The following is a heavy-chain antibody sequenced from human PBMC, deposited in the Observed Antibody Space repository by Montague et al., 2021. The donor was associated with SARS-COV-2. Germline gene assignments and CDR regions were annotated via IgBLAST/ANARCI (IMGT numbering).Heavy chain of an antibody. CDR3: AGEPVSSFGVVIFGMDV. J-gene: IGHJ6*01. V-gene: IGHV3-21*01. CDR2: ISGSGFGGPYI. Sequence: ETLSLTCTVSGASISSRSYYWGWIRQPPGTGLEWVSSISGSGFGGPYIYYSDSVKGRFTISRDNAKNSVYLQMNSLRAEDTALYYCAGEPVSSFGVVIFGMDVWGRGTTVTVSS. D-gene: IGHD3-3*01. CDR1: GASISSRS.